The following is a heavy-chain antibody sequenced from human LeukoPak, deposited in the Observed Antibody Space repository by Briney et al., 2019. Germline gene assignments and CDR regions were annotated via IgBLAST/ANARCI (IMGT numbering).Heavy chain of an antibody. D-gene: IGHD3-16*01. V-gene: IGHV4-30-4*01. J-gene: IGHJ4*02. Sequence: PSETLSLTCPVSGGSISSGDYYWSWIRQPPGKGLEWIGYIYYSGSTYYNPSLKSRVTISVDTSKNQFSLKLSSVTAADTAVYYCARDLYGTAHLDYWGQGTLVSVSS. CDR2: IYYSGST. CDR1: GGSISSGDYY. CDR3: ARDLYGTAHLDY.